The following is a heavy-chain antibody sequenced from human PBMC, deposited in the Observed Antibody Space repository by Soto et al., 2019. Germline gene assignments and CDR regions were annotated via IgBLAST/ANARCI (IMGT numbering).Heavy chain of an antibody. Sequence: PGGSLRLSCAASGFTFSNYYTTWVRQAPGKGLEWVASIKYDGNEQNYVDSVKGRFTISRDNAKNSLYLQMNSLRAEDTALYYCSRENWFQDYWGQGTLVTVSS. J-gene: IGHJ4*02. CDR3: SRENWFQDY. D-gene: IGHD3-9*01. V-gene: IGHV3-7*03. CDR2: IKYDGNEQ. CDR1: GFTFSNYY.